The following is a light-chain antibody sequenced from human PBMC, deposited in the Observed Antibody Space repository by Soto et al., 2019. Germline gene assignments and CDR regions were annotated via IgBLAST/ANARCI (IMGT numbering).Light chain of an antibody. CDR1: QNISNY. CDR2: DVS. CDR3: QQRSNWPRT. Sequence: IVLTQSPATLSLSPGKRATLSCRASQNISNYLICYHQKHGQAPRLXIYDVSNRAAGIPARFSGSGSGTDGTLTISRLEPEDFEVYDCQQRSNWPRTFCQGTKGDI. V-gene: IGKV3-11*01. J-gene: IGKJ1*01.